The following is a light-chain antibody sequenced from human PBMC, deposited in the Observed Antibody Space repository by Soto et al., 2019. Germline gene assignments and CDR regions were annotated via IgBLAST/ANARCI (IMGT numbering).Light chain of an antibody. CDR1: QSVGGN. CDR2: GAS. Sequence: EIVLTQSPCSLSLSPGDRAPLSCMASQSVGGNVAWYQQIPGQPPKLLIFGASSRATGIADKFSGSGSGTDFTLTISRLEPADFALYYCQHYGAAPITFGQGTRLEIK. J-gene: IGKJ5*01. V-gene: IGKV3-20*01. CDR3: QHYGAAPIT.